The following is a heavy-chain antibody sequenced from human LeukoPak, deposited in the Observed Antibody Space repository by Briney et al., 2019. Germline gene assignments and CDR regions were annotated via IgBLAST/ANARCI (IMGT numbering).Heavy chain of an antibody. Sequence: SETLSLTCTVSGGSISSSSYYWGWIRQPPGKGLEWIGRIYTSGSTNYNPSLKSRVTISVDTSKNQFSLKLSSVTAADTAVYYCARGVGYTFDYWGQGTLVTVSS. D-gene: IGHD6-13*01. CDR3: ARGVGYTFDY. J-gene: IGHJ4*02. V-gene: IGHV4-39*07. CDR1: GGSISSSSYY. CDR2: IYTSGST.